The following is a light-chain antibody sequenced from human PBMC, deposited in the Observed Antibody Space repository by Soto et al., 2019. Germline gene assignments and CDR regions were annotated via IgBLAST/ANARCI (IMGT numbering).Light chain of an antibody. Sequence: DIQMTQSPSSLSASVGDRVTITCRASQTITNYLNWYQQQSGKAPKLLIYATDTLQSGVLSRFSGSGSGTEFTLTISSLQPDDFATYYCQQRSNWLTFGGGTKVDI. CDR3: QQRSNWLT. J-gene: IGKJ4*01. CDR2: ATD. CDR1: QTITNY. V-gene: IGKV1-39*01.